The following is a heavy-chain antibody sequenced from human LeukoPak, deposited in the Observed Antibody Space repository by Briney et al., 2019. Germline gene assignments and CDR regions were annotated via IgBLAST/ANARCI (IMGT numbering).Heavy chain of an antibody. J-gene: IGHJ4*02. CDR3: AREIVGATTSPLDY. Sequence: PGGSLRLSCAASGFTVSSNYMSWVRQAPGKGLEWVSVIYSGGSTYYADSVKGRFTISRDNSKNTLYLQMNSLRAEDTAVYYCAREIVGATTSPLDYWGQGTLVTVSP. D-gene: IGHD1-26*01. CDR2: IYSGGST. CDR1: GFTVSSNY. V-gene: IGHV3-66*01.